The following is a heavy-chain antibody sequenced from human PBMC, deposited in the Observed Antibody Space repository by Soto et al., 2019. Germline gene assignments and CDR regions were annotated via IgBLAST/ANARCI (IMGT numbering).Heavy chain of an antibody. CDR2: IWYDGSKE. V-gene: IGHV3-33*01. CDR1: GFAFSTYG. CDR3: AREFAGVEK. J-gene: IGHJ4*02. D-gene: IGHD3-16*01. Sequence: QVQLVESGGGVVQPGRSLRLSCAASGFAFSTYGMHWVRQAPGKGLEWVTVIWYDGSKEYYADSVKGRFTISKDNSRNTLYLQMNSLRVEDTAVYYCAREFAGVEKWGQGPLVTVSS.